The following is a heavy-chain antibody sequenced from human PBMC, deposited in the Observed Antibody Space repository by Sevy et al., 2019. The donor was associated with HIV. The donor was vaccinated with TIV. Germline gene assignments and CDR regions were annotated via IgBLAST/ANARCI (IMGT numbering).Heavy chain of an antibody. V-gene: IGHV3-15*01. Sequence: GGSLRLSCAASGFTFSNAWMSWVRQAPGKGLEWVGRIKSKTDGGTTDYAAPVKGRFTISRDDSKNTLYLQMNSLKTEDTAVYYGTTDLLGDCSSTSCSKLDAFDIWGQGTMVTVSS. D-gene: IGHD2-2*01. CDR2: IKSKTDGGTT. CDR3: TTDLLGDCSSTSCSKLDAFDI. CDR1: GFTFSNAW. J-gene: IGHJ3*02.